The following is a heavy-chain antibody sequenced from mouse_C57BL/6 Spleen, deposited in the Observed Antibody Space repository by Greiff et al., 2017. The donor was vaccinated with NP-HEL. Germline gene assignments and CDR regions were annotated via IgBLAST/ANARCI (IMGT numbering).Heavy chain of an antibody. CDR3: ARGAYGSSYSYFDY. CDR2: IHPNSGST. D-gene: IGHD1-1*01. CDR1: GCTFTSYW. Sequence: QVQLQQPGAELVKKGEAGQVSWRGAGCTFTSYWMHWVKQRPGQGLEWIGMIHPNSGSTNYNEKFKSKATLTVDKSSSTAYMQLSSLTSEDSAVYYCARGAYGSSYSYFDYWGQGTTLTVSS. V-gene: IGHV1-64*01. J-gene: IGHJ2*01.